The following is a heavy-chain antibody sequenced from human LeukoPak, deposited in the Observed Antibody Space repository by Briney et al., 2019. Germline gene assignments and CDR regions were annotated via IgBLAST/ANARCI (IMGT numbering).Heavy chain of an antibody. J-gene: IGHJ5*02. CDR2: INARGDT. CDR3: ARGQVPAARGYNWFDP. V-gene: IGHV4-34*01. CDR1: GWSFNDHY. D-gene: IGHD2-2*01. Sequence: PSETLSLTCAVYGWSFNDHYWNWIRQPPGKGLEWIGEINARGDTNFNPSLKSRVTISVDTSKNQFSLTLRSMIAADTAVYYCARGQVPAARGYNWFDPWGQGTLVTGSS.